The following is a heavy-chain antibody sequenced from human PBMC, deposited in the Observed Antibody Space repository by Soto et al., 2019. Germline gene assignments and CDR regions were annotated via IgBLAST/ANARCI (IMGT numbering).Heavy chain of an antibody. J-gene: IGHJ4*02. D-gene: IGHD3-16*02. CDR1: KFTFGDYW. CDR3: ASLSYGQLRYFDN. CDR2: IKQDGSDR. Sequence: QPGGSLRLSCAVPKFTFGDYWLSWVRQAPGKGLEWLSNIKQDGSDRNYADSVKGRFTISRDNADNSMYLQMNSLRAEDTAVYYCASLSYGQLRYFDNWGQGTLVTVSS. V-gene: IGHV3-7*01.